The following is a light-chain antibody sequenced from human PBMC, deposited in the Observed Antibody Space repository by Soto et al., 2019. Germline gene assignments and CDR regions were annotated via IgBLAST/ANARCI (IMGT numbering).Light chain of an antibody. CDR3: QKYNSYSLT. CDR2: DAS. Sequence: DIQMTQSPSTLSASVGDRVTITCRASQSISSWLAWYQQKPVKAPKLLIYDASSLVSGVPSRFSGSVSGTEFTLTLSRLQPDDFATYYFQKYNSYSLTFGGGTKVEIK. CDR1: QSISSW. V-gene: IGKV1-5*01. J-gene: IGKJ4*01.